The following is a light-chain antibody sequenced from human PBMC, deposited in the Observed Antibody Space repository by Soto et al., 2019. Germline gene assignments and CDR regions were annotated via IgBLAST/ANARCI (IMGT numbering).Light chain of an antibody. CDR1: QGISSY. CDR3: QQANSFPLT. V-gene: IGKV1-8*01. Sequence: AIRMTQSPSSFSASTGDRVTITCRASQGISSYLNWYQQKPGKAPKLLIYAASSLQSGVPSRFSGSGSGTDFTLTISSLQPEDFATYYCQQANSFPLTFGGGTKVDIK. J-gene: IGKJ4*01. CDR2: AAS.